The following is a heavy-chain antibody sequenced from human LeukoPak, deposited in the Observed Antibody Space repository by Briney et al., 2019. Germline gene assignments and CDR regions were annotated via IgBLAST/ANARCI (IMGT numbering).Heavy chain of an antibody. J-gene: IGHJ6*02. CDR2: ISWSSGSI. CDR1: GIIFDDYA. V-gene: IGHV3-9*01. Sequence: GGSLRLSCAASGIIFDDYAMHWVRQAPGKGLEWVSGISWSSGSIGYADSVKGRFTISRDNAKNSLYLQMNSLRAEDTALYYCAKDVGYDPDGMDFWGQGTTVTVSS. D-gene: IGHD2-2*01. CDR3: AKDVGYDPDGMDF.